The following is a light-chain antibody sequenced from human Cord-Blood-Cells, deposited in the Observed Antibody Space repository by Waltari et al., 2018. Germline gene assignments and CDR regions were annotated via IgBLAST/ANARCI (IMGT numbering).Light chain of an antibody. CDR3: CSYAGSSTYV. CDR1: SSDVGSYNL. CDR2: EVS. V-gene: IGLV2-23*02. Sequence: QSALTQPASVSGSPGQSITISCTGTSSDVGSYNLFSWYQQHPGKAPKLMIYEVSKRPSGVSNRFSGSKSGNTASLTISGLQVEDEADYYCCSYAGSSTYVFGTGTKVTVL. J-gene: IGLJ1*01.